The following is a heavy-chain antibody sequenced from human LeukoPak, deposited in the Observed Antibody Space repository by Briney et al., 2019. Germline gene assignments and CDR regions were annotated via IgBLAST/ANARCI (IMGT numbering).Heavy chain of an antibody. V-gene: IGHV1-69*13. CDR2: IIPIFGTA. CDR1: GGTFSSYA. D-gene: IGHD3-10*01. Sequence: ASVKVSCKASGGTFSSYAISWVRQAPGQGLEWMGGIIPIFGTANYAQKFQGRVTITADESTSTAYMELSSLRSEDTAVYYCARRALWFGGYGMDVWGQGTTVTVSS. CDR3: ARRALWFGGYGMDV. J-gene: IGHJ6*02.